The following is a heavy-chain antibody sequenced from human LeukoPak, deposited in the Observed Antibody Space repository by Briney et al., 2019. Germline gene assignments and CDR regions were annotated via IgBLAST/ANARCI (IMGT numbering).Heavy chain of an antibody. D-gene: IGHD6-13*01. V-gene: IGHV1-69*05. CDR3: ARDLGSSSSWSRGMDY. J-gene: IGHJ4*02. Sequence: SVKVSCKASGGTFSSYAISWVRQAPGQGLEWMGGIIPIFGTANYAQKFQGRVTITTDESTSTAYMELSSLRSEDTAVYYCARDLGSSSSWSRGMDYWGQGTLVTVSS. CDR2: IIPIFGTA. CDR1: GGTFSSYA.